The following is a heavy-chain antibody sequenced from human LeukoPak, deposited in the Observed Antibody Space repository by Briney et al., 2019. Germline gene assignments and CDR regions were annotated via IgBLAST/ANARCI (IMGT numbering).Heavy chain of an antibody. D-gene: IGHD6-19*01. CDR3: ARAFGWYELDY. J-gene: IGHJ4*02. CDR1: GGSISSYY. Sequence: PSQTLSLTCTVSGGSISSYYWSWIRQPPGKGLEWIGYIYYSGSTNYNPSLKSRVTISVDTSKNQFSLKLSSVTAADTAVYYCARAFGWYELDYWGQGTLVTVSS. V-gene: IGHV4-59*01. CDR2: IYYSGST.